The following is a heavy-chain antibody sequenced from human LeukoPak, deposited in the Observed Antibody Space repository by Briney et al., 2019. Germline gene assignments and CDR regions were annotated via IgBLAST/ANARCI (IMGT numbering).Heavy chain of an antibody. J-gene: IGHJ2*01. CDR2: IKQDGSEK. CDR1: GFTFSNYW. D-gene: IGHD2-21*02. CDR3: ARIVVVTAGFDL. V-gene: IGHV3-7*01. Sequence: PGGSLRLSCAASGFTFSNYWMSWVRQAPGKGLEWVANIKQDGSEKYYVDSVKGRFTISRDNAKNSLYLQMNSLRAEDTAVYFCARIVVVTAGFDLWGRGTLVTVSS.